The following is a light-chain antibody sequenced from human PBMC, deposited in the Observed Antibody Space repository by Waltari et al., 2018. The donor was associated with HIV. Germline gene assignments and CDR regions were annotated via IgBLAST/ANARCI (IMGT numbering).Light chain of an antibody. CDR2: DVT. J-gene: IGLJ3*02. V-gene: IGLV2-11*01. Sequence: QSALTQPRSVSGSPGQSVTISCTGTSSDVGGFNYVSWYQQYPGRAPKLMIYDVTKRPSGVPDRFSGSKSGNTASLTISGLQAEDEADYYCAAWDDSLNVWVFGGGTKLTVL. CDR1: SSDVGGFNY. CDR3: AAWDDSLNVWV.